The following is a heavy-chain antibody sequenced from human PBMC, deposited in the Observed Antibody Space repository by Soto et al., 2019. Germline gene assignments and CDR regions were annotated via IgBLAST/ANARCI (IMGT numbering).Heavy chain of an antibody. CDR2: ISHDGSNK. V-gene: IGHV3-30*03. Sequence: GVPLLLTWDASGVPSSSYIMHLIRQTPGKGLEWVAVISHDGSNKNNADSVKGRFTISRDNSKNTLYLQMNTLRIEDTAVYYCASDFNVNNYGYPSYWGQGTPVTVSS. CDR3: ASDFNVNNYGYPSY. D-gene: IGHD5-18*01. CDR1: GVPSSSYI. J-gene: IGHJ4*02.